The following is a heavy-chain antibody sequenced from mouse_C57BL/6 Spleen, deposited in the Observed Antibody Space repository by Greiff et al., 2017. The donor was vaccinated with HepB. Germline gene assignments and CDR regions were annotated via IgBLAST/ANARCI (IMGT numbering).Heavy chain of an antibody. J-gene: IGHJ1*03. Sequence: VQLQQSGPGLVAPSQSLSITCTVSGFSLTSYAISWVRQPPGKGLEWLGVIWTGGGTNYNSALKSRLSISKDNSKSQVFLKMNSLQTDDTARYYCASYDYDENWYFDVWGTGTTVTVSS. CDR1: GFSLTSYA. CDR2: IWTGGGT. CDR3: ASYDYDENWYFDV. D-gene: IGHD2-4*01. V-gene: IGHV2-9-1*01.